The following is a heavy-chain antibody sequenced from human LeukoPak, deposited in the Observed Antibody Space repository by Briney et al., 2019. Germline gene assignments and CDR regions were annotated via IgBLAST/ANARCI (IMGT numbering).Heavy chain of an antibody. Sequence: PSETLSLTCTVSGGSISTYYWSWIRQAPGKGLEWIGYIYYSGSTNYNPSLKSRVTISVDTSKKQFSLKLSSVTAADTAVYYFARVLGGSPPYDAFDIWGQGTMVTVSS. CDR3: ARVLGGSPPYDAFDI. CDR2: IYYSGST. D-gene: IGHD2-15*01. J-gene: IGHJ3*02. CDR1: GGSISTYY. V-gene: IGHV4-59*01.